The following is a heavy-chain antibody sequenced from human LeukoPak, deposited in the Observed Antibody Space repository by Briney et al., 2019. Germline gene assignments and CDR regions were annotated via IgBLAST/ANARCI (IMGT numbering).Heavy chain of an antibody. CDR3: AELGITMIGGV. Sequence: GGSLRLSCAASGFMFSSYWMHWVRLGPGKGLVWVSCIYPDGTETTYADSVKGRLTISRDNAKNTVFLQMNSLRAEDTAVYYCAELGITMIGGVWGKGTTVTISS. CDR2: IYPDGTET. CDR1: GFMFSSYW. D-gene: IGHD3-10*02. V-gene: IGHV3-74*01. J-gene: IGHJ6*04.